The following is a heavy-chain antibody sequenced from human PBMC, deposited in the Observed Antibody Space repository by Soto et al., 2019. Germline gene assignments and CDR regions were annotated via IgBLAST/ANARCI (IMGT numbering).Heavy chain of an antibody. V-gene: IGHV4-59*01. Sequence: QVQLQESGPGLVKPSETLSLTCTVSGGSISNYYWSWIRQPRGKGREWIGYIYHSGTTNYNPSLTRRVTISLDTSKNQFSLKLSSVTAADTAVYYCARYSGSYSYNWFDPWGQGTLVTVSS. D-gene: IGHD1-26*01. J-gene: IGHJ5*02. CDR3: ARYSGSYSYNWFDP. CDR1: GGSISNYY. CDR2: IYHSGTT.